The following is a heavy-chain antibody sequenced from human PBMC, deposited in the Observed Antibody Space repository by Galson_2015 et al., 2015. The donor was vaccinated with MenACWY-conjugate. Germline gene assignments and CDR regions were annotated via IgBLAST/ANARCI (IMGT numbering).Heavy chain of an antibody. J-gene: IGHJ3*02. CDR3: AKDRDYDILTGYNGDGAFDI. CDR1: GFPFSSYA. V-gene: IGHV3-23*01. Sequence: LRLSCAASGFPFSSYAMSWVRQAPGKGLEWVSAISGSGGSTYYADSVKGRFTISRDNSKNTLYLQMNSLRAEDTAVYYCAKDRDYDILTGYNGDGAFDIWGQGTMVTVSS. D-gene: IGHD3-9*01. CDR2: ISGSGGST.